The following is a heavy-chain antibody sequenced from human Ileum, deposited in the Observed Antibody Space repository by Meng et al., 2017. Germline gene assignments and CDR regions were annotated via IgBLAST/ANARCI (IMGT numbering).Heavy chain of an antibody. Sequence: GGSLRLSCAASGFTFTDYWLTWVRQTPGKGLEWVATIKQDGNDKYYVDSLKGRFTVSRDNAKNSVHLQMDSLRVEDTAVYYCTRKRSSWKLDLWGRGTLVTVSS. CDR2: IKQDGNDK. CDR1: GFTFTDYW. D-gene: IGHD6-13*01. CDR3: TRKRSSWKLDL. J-gene: IGHJ4*02. V-gene: IGHV3-7*01.